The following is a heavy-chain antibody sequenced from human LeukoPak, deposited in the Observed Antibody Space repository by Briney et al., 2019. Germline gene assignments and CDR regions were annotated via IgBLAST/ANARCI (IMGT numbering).Heavy chain of an antibody. V-gene: IGHV3-30-3*01. D-gene: IGHD2-2*01. Sequence: GGSLRLSCAASGFTFSSYAMHWVRQAPGKGLEWVAVISYDGSNKYYADSVKGRFTISRDNSKNTLYLQMNSLRVEDTAIYYCARPRGNCSSTTCFIFDYWGQGILVTVSS. CDR2: ISYDGSNK. J-gene: IGHJ4*02. CDR1: GFTFSSYA. CDR3: ARPRGNCSSTTCFIFDY.